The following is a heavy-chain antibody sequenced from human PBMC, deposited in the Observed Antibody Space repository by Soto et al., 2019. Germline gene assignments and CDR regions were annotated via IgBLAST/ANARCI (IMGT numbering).Heavy chain of an antibody. CDR3: AKRNTGWYFDL. CDR2: ISGSGGST. V-gene: IGHV3-23*01. Sequence: EVQLLESGGGLVQPGGSLRLSCAASGFTFTSYAMNWVRQAPGKGLEWVSVISGSGGSTYYADSVKGRFTISRDNSKNTLYLQMNSLRAEDTAVYYCAKRNTGWYFDLWGRGTLVTVSS. CDR1: GFTFTSYA. J-gene: IGHJ2*01.